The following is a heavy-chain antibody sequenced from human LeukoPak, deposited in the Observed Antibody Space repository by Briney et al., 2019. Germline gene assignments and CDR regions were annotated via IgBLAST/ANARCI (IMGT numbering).Heavy chain of an antibody. J-gene: IGHJ4*02. D-gene: IGHD2-15*01. CDR3: AKDLDCSGGSCYSDDY. Sequence: GGSLRLSCAASGFTFSSYGMHWVRQAPGKGLEWVAVISYDGSNKYYADSVKGRFTISRDNSENTLYLQMNSLRAEDTAVYYCAKDLDCSGGSCYSDDYWGQGTLVTVSS. CDR1: GFTFSSYG. V-gene: IGHV3-30*18. CDR2: ISYDGSNK.